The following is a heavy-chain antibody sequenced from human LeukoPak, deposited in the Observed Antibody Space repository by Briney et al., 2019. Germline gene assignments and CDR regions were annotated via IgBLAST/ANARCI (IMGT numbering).Heavy chain of an antibody. CDR2: ISYDGSNK. J-gene: IGHJ4*02. CDR3: ARDLGETTATTLRDY. V-gene: IGHV3-30-3*01. CDR1: GFTFSSYA. D-gene: IGHD4-17*01. Sequence: PGGSLRLSCAASGFTFSSYAMHWVRQAPGKGLEWVAVISYDGSNKYYADSVKGRFTISRDNSKNTLYLQMNSLRAEDTAVYYCARDLGETTATTLRDYWGQGTLVTVSS.